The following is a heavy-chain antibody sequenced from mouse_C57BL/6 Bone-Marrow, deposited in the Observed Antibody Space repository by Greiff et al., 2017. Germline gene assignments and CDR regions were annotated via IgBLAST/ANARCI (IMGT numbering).Heavy chain of an antibody. CDR1: GYTFTDYN. J-gene: IGHJ4*01. CDR2: ITPNNGGT. D-gene: IGHD2-3*01. V-gene: IGHV1-22*01. CDR3: ARWGDGYYDAMDY. Sequence: VQLQQSGPELVKPGASVKMSCKASGYTFTDYNMHWVKQSHGKSLEWIGYITPNNGGTSYNQKFKGKATLTVNKSSSTAYMELRSLTSEDSAVYYCARWGDGYYDAMDYWGQGTAVTVSS.